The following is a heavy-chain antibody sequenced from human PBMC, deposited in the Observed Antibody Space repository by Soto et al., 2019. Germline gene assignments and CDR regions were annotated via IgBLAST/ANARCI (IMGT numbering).Heavy chain of an antibody. CDR2: IYTSGST. D-gene: IGHD6-13*01. J-gene: IGHJ5*02. Sequence: SETLSLTCTGSGGSISSYYWSWIRQPAGKGLEWIGRIYTSGSTNYNPSLKSRVTMSVDTSKNQFSLKLSSVTAADTAVYYCARDRTGGAAARNWFDPWGQGTLVTVSS. V-gene: IGHV4-4*07. CDR1: GGSISSYY. CDR3: ARDRTGGAAARNWFDP.